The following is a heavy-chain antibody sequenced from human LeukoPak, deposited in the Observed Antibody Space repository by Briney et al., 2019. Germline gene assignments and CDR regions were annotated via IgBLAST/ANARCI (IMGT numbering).Heavy chain of an antibody. CDR2: IYPGDSDT. CDR3: ARPGYYYER. D-gene: IGHD3-22*01. V-gene: IGHV5-51*01. J-gene: IGHJ4*02. Sequence: ESLKISXXXXXYSFTSYWIGWVRQMPGKALEWMGIIYPGDSDTRYSPSFQGQVTISADKSISTAYLQWSGLKASDTAMYYCARPGYYYERWGQGTLVTVSS. CDR1: XYSFTSYW.